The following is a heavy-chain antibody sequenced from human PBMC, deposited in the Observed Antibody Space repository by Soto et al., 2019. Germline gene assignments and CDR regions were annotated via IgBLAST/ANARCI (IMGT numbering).Heavy chain of an antibody. CDR3: PRDPMTTVTTPAYYRMAL. D-gene: IGHD4-17*01. V-gene: IGHV1-2*06. CDR2: INPDSGGT. J-gene: IGHJ6*02. Sequence: ASVKGSWKASRYSFADCYMHWGRQAPVQGLESMGRINPDSGGTTYAQKSPGRVTMTRDSSITTAYMELTGLGSHATAVYYCPRDPMTTVTTPAYYRMALWGPGTTVPSP. CDR1: RYSFADCY.